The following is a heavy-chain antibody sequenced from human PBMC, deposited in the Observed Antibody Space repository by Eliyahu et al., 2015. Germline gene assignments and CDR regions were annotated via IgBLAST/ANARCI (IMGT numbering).Heavy chain of an antibody. CDR2: ISGSGGST. J-gene: IGHJ4*02. D-gene: IGHD2-2*01. CDR1: GFTFRSYA. V-gene: IGHV3-23*01. CDR3: AKGVLTSSTSCCDY. Sequence: EVQLLESGGGLVQPGGSLRLSCAVSGFTFRSYAMSWVRQAPGKGLEWVSVISGSGGSTDYADSVKGRFTISRDNSKNTLYLQMNSLRAEDTAIYYCAKGVLTSSTSCCDYWGQGTLVTVSS.